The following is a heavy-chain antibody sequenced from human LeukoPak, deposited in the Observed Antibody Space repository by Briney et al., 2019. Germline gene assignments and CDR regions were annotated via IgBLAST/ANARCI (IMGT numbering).Heavy chain of an antibody. CDR1: GFTFSSYA. Sequence: GGSLRLSCAASGFTFSSYAMNWVRQAPGKGLEWVSGISGSGGSTYYADSVKGRFTISRDNSKNTLYLQMNSLRAEDTAVYYCARGTLEHCSGASCYPLDSWGQGTLVTVSS. V-gene: IGHV3-23*01. J-gene: IGHJ5*01. CDR2: ISGSGGST. CDR3: ARGTLEHCSGASCYPLDS. D-gene: IGHD2-15*01.